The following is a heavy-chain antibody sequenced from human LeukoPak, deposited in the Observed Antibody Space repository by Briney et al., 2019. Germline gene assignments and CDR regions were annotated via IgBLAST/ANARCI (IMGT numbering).Heavy chain of an antibody. CDR3: ASLYYDFWSGYYHPEYFQH. V-gene: IGHV4-34*01. CDR2: INHSGST. Sequence: PSETLSLTCAVYGGSFSGYYWSWIRQPPGKGLEWIGEINHSGSTNYNPSLRSRVTISVDTSKNQFSLKLSSVTAADTAVYYCASLYYDFWSGYYHPEYFQHWGQGTLVTVSS. CDR1: GGSFSGYY. D-gene: IGHD3-3*01. J-gene: IGHJ1*01.